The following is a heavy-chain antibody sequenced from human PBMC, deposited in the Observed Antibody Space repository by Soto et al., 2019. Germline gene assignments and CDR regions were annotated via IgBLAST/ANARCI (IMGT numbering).Heavy chain of an antibody. J-gene: IGHJ5*02. CDR1: GGTFSSYA. CDR3: ARDRGPSSGYYPYWFDP. D-gene: IGHD3-22*01. V-gene: IGHV1-69*12. CDR2: IIPIFGTA. Sequence: QVQLVQSGAEVKKPGSSVKVSSKASGGTFSSYAITWVRQAPGKGLEWMGGIIPIFGTANYAQKFQGRVTITADESTSTAYMELSSLRSEDTAVYYCARDRGPSSGYYPYWFDPWGQGTLVTVSS.